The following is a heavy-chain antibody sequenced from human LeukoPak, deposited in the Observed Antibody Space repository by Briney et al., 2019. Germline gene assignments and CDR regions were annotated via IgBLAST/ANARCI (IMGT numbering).Heavy chain of an antibody. Sequence: GESLKISCKGSGYSFTSYWIGWVRPMPGKGLEWMGIIYPGDSDTRYSPSFQGQVTISADKSISTAYLQWSSLKASDTAMYYCARQDQLSYYYYGMDVWGQGTTVTVSS. V-gene: IGHV5-51*01. CDR3: ARQDQLSYYYYGMDV. J-gene: IGHJ6*02. D-gene: IGHD2-2*01. CDR1: GYSFTSYW. CDR2: IYPGDSDT.